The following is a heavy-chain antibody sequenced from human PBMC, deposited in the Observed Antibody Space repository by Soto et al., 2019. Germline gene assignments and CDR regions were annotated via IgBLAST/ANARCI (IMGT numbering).Heavy chain of an antibody. V-gene: IGHV3-7*03. CDR1: GFTLSSYW. Sequence: GGSLRLSCEASGFTLSSYWMSWIRHAPWKGLEWVANTRQDGGQSYLVDSVQGRFTISRDNAKNSVYLQMNSLRAEDTAVYYCARDSEGWGQGTLVTVSS. CDR3: ARDSEG. CDR2: TRQDGGQS. J-gene: IGHJ4*02.